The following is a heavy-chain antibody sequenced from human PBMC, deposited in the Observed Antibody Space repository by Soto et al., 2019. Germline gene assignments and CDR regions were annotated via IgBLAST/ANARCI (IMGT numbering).Heavy chain of an antibody. CDR3: AHRVLRTVFGLVTTTAIYFDF. J-gene: IGHJ4*02. D-gene: IGHD3-3*01. Sequence: QITLNESGPTQVKPRQTLTLTCTFSGFSLTTSGVGVGWIRQSPGKAPEWLALIYWDDDKRYSPSLKSRLTITKDTSKNQVVLTMADLDPVVTATYYCAHRVLRTVFGLVTTTAIYFDFWGQGTPVAVSS. CDR2: IYWDDDK. V-gene: IGHV2-5*02. CDR1: GFSLTTSGVG.